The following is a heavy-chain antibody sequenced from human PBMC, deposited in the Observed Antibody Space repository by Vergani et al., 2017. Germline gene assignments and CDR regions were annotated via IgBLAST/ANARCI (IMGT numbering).Heavy chain of an antibody. V-gene: IGHV4-59*01. CDR1: GGSISSYY. D-gene: IGHD3-9*01. J-gene: IGHJ4*02. CDR3: ARLSVRYDILTGSVFDY. Sequence: QVQLQESGPGLVKPSETLSLTCTVSGGSISSYYWSWIRQPPGKGLEWIGYIYYSGSTNYNPSLKSRVTISVDTSKNQFSLKLCSVTAADTAVYYCARLSVRYDILTGSVFDYWGQGTQVIVSS. CDR2: IYYSGST.